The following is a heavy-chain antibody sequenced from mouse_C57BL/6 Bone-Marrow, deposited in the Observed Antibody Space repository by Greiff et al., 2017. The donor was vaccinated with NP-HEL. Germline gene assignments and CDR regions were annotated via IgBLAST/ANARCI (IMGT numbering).Heavy chain of an antibody. CDR2: IDPEDGDT. CDR1: GFNIKDYY. J-gene: IGHJ1*03. D-gene: IGHD1-1*01. V-gene: IGHV14-1*01. Sequence: VQLKQSGAELVRPGASVKLSCTASGFNIKDYYMHWVKQRPEQGLEWIGRIDPEDGDTEYAPKFQGQATMTADTSSNTAYLQLSSLTSEDTAVYYVTTSSSPYWYFDVWGTGTTVTVSS. CDR3: TTSSSPYWYFDV.